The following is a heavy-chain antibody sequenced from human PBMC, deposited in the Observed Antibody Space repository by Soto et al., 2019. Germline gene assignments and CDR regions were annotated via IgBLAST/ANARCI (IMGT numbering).Heavy chain of an antibody. CDR2: IDPSDSQT. V-gene: IGHV5-10-1*01. CDR1: GYSFAGYW. Sequence: GESLKISCKGSGYSFAGYWITWVRQKPGKGLEWMGRIDPSDSQTYYSTSFRGHVTISVTKSITTVFLQWSSLRASDTAMYYCARQIYDSDTGPNFQYYFDSWGQGTPVTVSS. J-gene: IGHJ4*02. CDR3: ARQIYDSDTGPNFQYYFDS. D-gene: IGHD3-22*01.